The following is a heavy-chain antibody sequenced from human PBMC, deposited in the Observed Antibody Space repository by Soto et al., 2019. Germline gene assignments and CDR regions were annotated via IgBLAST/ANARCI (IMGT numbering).Heavy chain of an antibody. J-gene: IGHJ3*02. CDR1: GGSVTNYY. CDR2: IYYTGST. Sequence: SETLSLTCSVSGGSVTNYYWSWIRQPPGKGLEWIGYIYYTGSTNYNPSLKSQVTISVDTSKNQFSLKLSSVTAADTAVYYCARVWGGAFDIWGQGTMVTVSS. D-gene: IGHD3-10*01. CDR3: ARVWGGAFDI. V-gene: IGHV4-59*02.